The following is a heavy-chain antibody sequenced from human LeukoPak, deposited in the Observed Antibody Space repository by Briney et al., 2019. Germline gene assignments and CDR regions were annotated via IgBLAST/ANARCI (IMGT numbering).Heavy chain of an antibody. J-gene: IGHJ4*02. CDR3: ATRTYSSGWYGTYFEY. CDR1: GYTFTSFD. D-gene: IGHD6-19*01. CDR2: MNPNSGKT. V-gene: IGHV1-8*01. Sequence: ASVKVSCKASGYTFTSFDINWVRQATGQGLEWMGWMNPNSGKTGYLQKFQGRVTMTRNTSTSTAYMELSSLRPEDTAVYYCATRTYSSGWYGTYFEYWGEGTLATVSS.